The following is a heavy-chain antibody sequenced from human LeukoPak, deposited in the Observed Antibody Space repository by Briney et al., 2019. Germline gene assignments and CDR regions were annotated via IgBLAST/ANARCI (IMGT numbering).Heavy chain of an antibody. CDR1: GGSISSGSYY. CDR3: ARSRYGVLDY. V-gene: IGHV4-61*02. CDR2: IYTSGST. D-gene: IGHD4-17*01. Sequence: SQTLSLTCTVSGGSISSGSYYWSWIRQPAGKGLEWIGRIYTSGSTNYNPSLKSRVTISVDTSKNQFSLKLGSVTAADTAVYYCARSRYGVLDYWGQGTLVTVSS. J-gene: IGHJ4*02.